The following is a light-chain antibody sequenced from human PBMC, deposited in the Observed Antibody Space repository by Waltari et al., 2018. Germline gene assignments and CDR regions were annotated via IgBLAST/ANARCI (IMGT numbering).Light chain of an antibody. J-gene: IGKJ2*01. CDR2: GAS. V-gene: IGKV3-15*01. Sequence: EIVMTQSPVTLYVSPGERATLSCRASQSVSSNLAWYQQRPGQAPRLLIYGASTRATGVPARLSGSGSGTEFTLTISSLQSEDFAVYYCQQHNNWPYTFGQGTTVEI. CDR3: QQHNNWPYT. CDR1: QSVSSN.